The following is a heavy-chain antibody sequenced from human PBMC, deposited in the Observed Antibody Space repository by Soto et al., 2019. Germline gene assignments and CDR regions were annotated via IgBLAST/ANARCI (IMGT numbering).Heavy chain of an antibody. Sequence: QVQLQQWGAGLLKPSETLSLTCAVYSASFSGYYWSWIRQPPGKGLEWLAEINHRGSTNYNPSLQTRATISVDTSKDQFSLKLTSVTAADTAVYYCARGAGPGSRQLAIDYWGKGTLVTVSA. J-gene: IGHJ4*02. V-gene: IGHV4-34*01. D-gene: IGHD3-10*01. CDR3: ARGAGPGSRQLAIDY. CDR2: INHRGST. CDR1: SASFSGYY.